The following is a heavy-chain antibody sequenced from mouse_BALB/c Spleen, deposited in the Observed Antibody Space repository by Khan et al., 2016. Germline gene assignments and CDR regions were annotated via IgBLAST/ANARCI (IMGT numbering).Heavy chain of an antibody. CDR3: TIYYGYYYAMDY. V-gene: IGHV1-5*01. CDR2: IYPGNSDT. J-gene: IGHJ4*01. Sequence: VQLKQSGTVLARPGASVKMSCKASGYTFTSYWMHWVKQRPGQGLEWIGAIYPGNSDTSYNQKFKGKAKLTAVTSNSTAYMELSSLTNEDSAVYYCTIYYGYYYAMDYWGQGTSVTVSS. CDR1: GYTFTSYW. D-gene: IGHD2-2*01.